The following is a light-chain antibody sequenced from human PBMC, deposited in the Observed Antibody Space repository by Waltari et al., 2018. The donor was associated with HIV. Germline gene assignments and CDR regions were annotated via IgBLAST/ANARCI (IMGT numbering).Light chain of an antibody. CDR2: HVD. CDR1: SSHVGHYNY. V-gene: IGLV2-14*03. CDR3: TSYTATTTYV. J-gene: IGLJ1*01. Sequence: QSALTQPASVSGSPGQSIPISCTGTSSHVGHYNYVSWYQQLPDRAPKLMIYHVDIRPSGVSDRFSGSKSGNTASLTISGLQPEDEADYYCTSYTATTTYVFGTGTKVTVL.